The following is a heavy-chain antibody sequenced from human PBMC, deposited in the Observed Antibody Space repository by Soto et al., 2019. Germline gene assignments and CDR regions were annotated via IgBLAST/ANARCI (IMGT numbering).Heavy chain of an antibody. CDR2: INHSGST. D-gene: IGHD1-20*01. Sequence: SDTLSLNCAVYGGSLSGYYLSWIRQPPGKGLEWIGEINHSGSTNYNPSLKSRVTISVDTSKNQFSLKLSSVTAADTAVYYCARVGFNWNDDYYGMDVWGQGTTVT. J-gene: IGHJ6*02. V-gene: IGHV4-34*01. CDR1: GGSLSGYY. CDR3: ARVGFNWNDDYYGMDV.